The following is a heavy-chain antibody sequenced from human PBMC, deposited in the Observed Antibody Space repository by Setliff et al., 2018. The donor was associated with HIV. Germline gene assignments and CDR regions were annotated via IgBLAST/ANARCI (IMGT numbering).Heavy chain of an antibody. D-gene: IGHD2-15*01. CDR1: GGSISSGGYF. CDR3: ARIGRTPYYYYYMDV. V-gene: IGHV4-61*08. J-gene: IGHJ6*03. Sequence: SETLSLTCTVSGGSISSGGYFWSWIRQHPGKGLEWIGHIYTSGSTNYNPSLKSRVTISVDTSKNQFSLKLSSVTAADTAVYYCARIGRTPYYYYYMDVWGKGTTVTVSS. CDR2: IYTSGST.